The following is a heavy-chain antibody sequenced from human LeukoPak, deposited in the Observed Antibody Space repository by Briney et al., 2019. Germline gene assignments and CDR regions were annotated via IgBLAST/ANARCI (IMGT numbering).Heavy chain of an antibody. CDR1: GGSISSGSYY. Sequence: SETLSLTCTVSGGSISSGSYYWSWIRQPAGKGLEWIGRIYTSGSTNYNPSLKSRVTMSVDTSKNQFSLKLSSVTAADTAVYYCAREGITIFGVDSWGQGTLVTVSS. CDR3: AREGITIFGVDS. J-gene: IGHJ4*02. CDR2: IYTSGST. V-gene: IGHV4-61*02. D-gene: IGHD3-3*01.